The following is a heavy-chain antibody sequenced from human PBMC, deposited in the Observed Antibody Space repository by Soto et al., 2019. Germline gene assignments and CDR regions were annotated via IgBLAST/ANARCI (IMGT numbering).Heavy chain of an antibody. CDR3: AKSGEPGVVAATSFDY. CDR1: GFTFDDYA. D-gene: IGHD2-15*01. J-gene: IGHJ4*02. CDR2: ISANGGSI. Sequence: EVQLVESGGRLVQPGKSLRLSCAASGFTFDDYAMHWVRQVPGKGLEWVSGISANGGSIRYADSMKGRFTISRDNAKNSLFLQMNSLSAEDTALYYCAKSGEPGVVAATSFDYWGQGTLVTVSS. V-gene: IGHV3-9*01.